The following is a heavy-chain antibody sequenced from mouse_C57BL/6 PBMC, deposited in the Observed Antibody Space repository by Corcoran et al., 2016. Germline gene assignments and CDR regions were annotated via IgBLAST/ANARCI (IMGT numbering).Heavy chain of an antibody. Sequence: QIQLVQSGPELKKPGETVKISCKASGYTFTTYGMSWVKQAPGKGLKWMGWINTYSGVPTYADDFKGRFAFSLETSASTAYLQINNLKNEDTATYFCARITTVPFEYFDVWGTGTTVTVSS. D-gene: IGHD1-1*01. V-gene: IGHV9-3*01. CDR2: INTYSGVP. J-gene: IGHJ1*03. CDR1: GYTFTTYG. CDR3: ARITTVPFEYFDV.